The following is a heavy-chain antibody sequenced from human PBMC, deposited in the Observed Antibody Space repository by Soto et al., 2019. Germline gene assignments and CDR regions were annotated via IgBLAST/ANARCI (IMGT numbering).Heavy chain of an antibody. CDR3: ARGASVTTDDSRGTLIGS. CDR2: ISGDGSST. V-gene: IGHV3-74*01. Sequence: EVQMVESGGGSVQPGGSPRLSCAASGFTLSSYWMHWARQAPGKGLVWVSRISGDGSSTNYADSVKGRFTITRDNAKNTLFLQMNSLRAEDTAVYYCARGASVTTDDSRGTLIGSWGEGTLVTVSS. D-gene: IGHD4-17*01. J-gene: IGHJ4*02. CDR1: GFTLSSYW.